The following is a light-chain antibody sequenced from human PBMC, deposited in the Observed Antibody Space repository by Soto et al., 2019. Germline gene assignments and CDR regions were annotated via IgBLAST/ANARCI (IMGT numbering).Light chain of an antibody. Sequence: QSVLTQPASVSGSPGQSITISCTGTSSDVGGYNYVSWFQHHPGKAPKLIIYEVSYRPSGVSNRFSGSKSGDTASLTVSGLQAEDEADYYCISYTGSSTSYVFGSGTKVTVL. V-gene: IGLV2-14*01. CDR1: SSDVGGYNY. CDR3: ISYTGSSTSYV. J-gene: IGLJ1*01. CDR2: EVS.